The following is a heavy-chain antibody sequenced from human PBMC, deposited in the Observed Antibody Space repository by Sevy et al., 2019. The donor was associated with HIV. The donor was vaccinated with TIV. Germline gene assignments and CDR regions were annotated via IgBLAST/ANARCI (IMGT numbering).Heavy chain of an antibody. V-gene: IGHV4-59*01. D-gene: IGHD1-20*01. CDR2: IDYSGTT. J-gene: IGHJ4*02. Sequence: SETLSLTCTVSGASMNIYYWSWIRQPPGKGLEWIGYIDYSGTTNYNPSLKSRLTIAIDTSKNQFSLKLSSVAAADTAVYYSARVGFNWNDVDYWGQGTLVTVSS. CDR1: GASMNIYY. CDR3: ARVGFNWNDVDY.